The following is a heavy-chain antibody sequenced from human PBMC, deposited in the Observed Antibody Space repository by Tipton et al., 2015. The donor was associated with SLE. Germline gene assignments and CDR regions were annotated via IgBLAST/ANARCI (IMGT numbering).Heavy chain of an antibody. CDR2: IYTSGST. J-gene: IGHJ5*02. CDR3: SRGDWGSP. D-gene: IGHD7-27*01. V-gene: IGHV4-4*08. CDR1: GGSISSHY. Sequence: LRLSCTVSGGSISSHYWSWIRQPPGKGLEWIGYIYTSGSTNYNPSLKSRVTISVDTSKNQFSLKLSSVTAADTAVYYCSRGDWGSPWGQGTLVTVSS.